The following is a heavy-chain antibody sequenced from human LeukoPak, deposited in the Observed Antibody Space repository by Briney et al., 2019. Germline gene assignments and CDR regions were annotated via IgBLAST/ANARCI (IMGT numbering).Heavy chain of an antibody. J-gene: IGHJ4*02. V-gene: IGHV4-30-4*01. CDR1: GVSISSGDYY. CDR3: ARGSPGITSLYYFDY. Sequence: SETLSLTCTVSGVSISSGDYYWSWIRQPPGKGLEWIGYIYYSGSTYYNPSLKSRVTISVDTSKNQFSLKLSSVTAADTAVYYCARGSPGITSLYYFDYWGQGTLVTVSS. CDR2: IYYSGST. D-gene: IGHD3-10*01.